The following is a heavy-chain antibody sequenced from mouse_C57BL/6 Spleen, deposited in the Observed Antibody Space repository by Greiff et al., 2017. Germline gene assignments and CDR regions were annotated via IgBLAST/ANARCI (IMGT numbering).Heavy chain of an antibody. CDR2: INPSNGGT. D-gene: IGHD2-5*01. V-gene: IGHV1-53*01. CDR3: ARSAYSNYEYFDV. CDR1: GYTFTSYW. J-gene: IGHJ1*03. Sequence: VQLQQSGTELVKPGASVKLSCKASGYTFTSYWMHWVKQRPGQGLEWIGNINPSNGGTNYNEKFKSKATLTVDKSSSTAYMQLSSLTSEDSAVYYCARSAYSNYEYFDVWGTGTTVTVSS.